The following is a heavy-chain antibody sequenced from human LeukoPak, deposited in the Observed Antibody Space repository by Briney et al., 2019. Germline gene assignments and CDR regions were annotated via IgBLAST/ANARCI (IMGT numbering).Heavy chain of an antibody. Sequence: GGSLRLSCAASGFTFSSYEMNWVRQAPGKGLEWVSYISSSGSTIYYADSVKGRFTISRDNAKNSLYLQMNSLRAEDTAVYYCARDNYDSSGYYFDWGQGTLVTISS. CDR2: ISSSGSTI. CDR1: GFTFSSYE. CDR3: ARDNYDSSGYYFD. V-gene: IGHV3-48*03. J-gene: IGHJ4*02. D-gene: IGHD3-22*01.